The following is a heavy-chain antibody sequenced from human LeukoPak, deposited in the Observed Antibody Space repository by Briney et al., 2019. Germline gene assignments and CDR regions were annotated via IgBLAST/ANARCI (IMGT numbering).Heavy chain of an antibody. V-gene: IGHV4-59*01. D-gene: IGHD3-9*01. CDR2: IYYTGST. CDR1: GGSLSSYY. J-gene: IGHJ4*02. Sequence: SETLSLTCTVSGGSLSSYYWTWIRQPPGKGLEWIGYIYYTGSTNYNPSLKSRVTMSVDTSKNQFSLNLNSVTAADTAVYYCARSGTVTGYLYWGQGALVTVSS. CDR3: ARSGTVTGYLY.